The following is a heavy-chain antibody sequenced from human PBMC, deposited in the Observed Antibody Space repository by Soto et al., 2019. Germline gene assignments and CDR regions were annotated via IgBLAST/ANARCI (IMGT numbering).Heavy chain of an antibody. V-gene: IGHV3-33*01. CDR1: GFAFSNYG. CDR2: IWSDGTKT. CDR3: ARDWWEEPAGKETVSQFDY. J-gene: IGHJ4*02. D-gene: IGHD6-13*01. Sequence: QVHLVESGGGVVQPGRSLTLSCTASGFAFSNYGIHWVRQAPGRGLEWVAVIWSDGTKTFYAGSVRGRFTISRDNSKNPIYLQMNSLRAEDTAVYYCARDWWEEPAGKETVSQFDYWGQGTLVTVSS.